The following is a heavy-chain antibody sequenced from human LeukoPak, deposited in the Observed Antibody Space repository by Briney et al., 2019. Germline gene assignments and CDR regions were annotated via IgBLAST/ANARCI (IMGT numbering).Heavy chain of an antibody. D-gene: IGHD2-15*01. CDR3: ARGNIVVVVADYYYYYGMDV. V-gene: IGHV4-34*01. J-gene: IGHJ6*02. CDR2: INHSGST. Sequence: SQSLSLTCAVYGGSFSGYYWSWIRQPPGKGLEWIGEINHSGSTNYNPSLKSRVTISVDTSKNQFSLKLSSVTAADTAVYYCARGNIVVVVADYYYYYGMDVWGQGTTVTVSS. CDR1: GGSFSGYY.